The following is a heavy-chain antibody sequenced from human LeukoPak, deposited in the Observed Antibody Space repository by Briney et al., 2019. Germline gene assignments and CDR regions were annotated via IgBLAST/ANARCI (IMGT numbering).Heavy chain of an antibody. Sequence: SEILSLTCTVSGGSISSYYWSWIRQPPGKGLEWIGYIYYSGSTNYNPSLKSRVTISVDTSKNQFSLKLSSVTAADTAVYYCAREVGYPNWFDPWGQGTLVTVSS. V-gene: IGHV4-59*01. D-gene: IGHD5-12*01. CDR1: GGSISSYY. CDR3: AREVGYPNWFDP. J-gene: IGHJ5*02. CDR2: IYYSGST.